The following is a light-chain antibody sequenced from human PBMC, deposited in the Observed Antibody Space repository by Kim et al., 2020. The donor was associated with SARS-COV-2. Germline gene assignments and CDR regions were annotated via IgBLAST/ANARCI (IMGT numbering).Light chain of an antibody. Sequence: SYELTQPPSVSVSPGQTASITCSGDTLGTGYASWYQQRTGQSPVLLIYQNFKRPSGIPERFSGSNSGNTATLTIRGTQSEDEADYYCQAWATNTGAIFG. CDR3: QAWATNTGAI. V-gene: IGLV3-1*01. CDR2: QNF. CDR1: TLGTGY. J-gene: IGLJ2*01.